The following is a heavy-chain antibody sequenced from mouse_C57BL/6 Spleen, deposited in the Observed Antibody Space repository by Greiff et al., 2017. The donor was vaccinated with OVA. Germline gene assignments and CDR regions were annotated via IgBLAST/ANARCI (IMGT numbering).Heavy chain of an antibody. CDR2: IRSKSSNYAT. Sequence: EVQLVESGGGLVQPKGSLKLSCAASGFTFTTYAMHWVRQAPGKGLEWVARIRSKSSNYATYYADSVKDRFTISRDDSQSMLYLQMNNLKTEDTAMYYCVRDQDDYDGAWFAYWGQGTLVTVSA. CDR1: GFTFTTYA. CDR3: VRDQDDYDGAWFAY. J-gene: IGHJ3*01. D-gene: IGHD2-4*01. V-gene: IGHV10-3*01.